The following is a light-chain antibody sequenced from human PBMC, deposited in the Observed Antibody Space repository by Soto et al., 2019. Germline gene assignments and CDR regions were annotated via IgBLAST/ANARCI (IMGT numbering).Light chain of an antibody. Sequence: QSVLTQPPSASGTPGQRVTISCSGSSSNIGSSTISWLQQVPGTAPKLLIYSNNRRPSGVPDRFSGSKSDTSGSLAISGLQSEDEADYYCAAWDVSLNGFVFGTGTKLTVL. J-gene: IGLJ1*01. CDR1: SSNIGSST. CDR3: AAWDVSLNGFV. V-gene: IGLV1-44*01. CDR2: SNN.